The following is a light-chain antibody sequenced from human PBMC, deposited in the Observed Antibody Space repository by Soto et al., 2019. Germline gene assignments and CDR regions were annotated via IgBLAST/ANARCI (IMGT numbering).Light chain of an antibody. CDR2: SAS. Sequence: QMTQSPSTRSASVGDRVTITCRPSQNIKTWLAWYQQKPGKAPKLLIYSASTLQSGVPSRFSGRGSGTAFTLPIISLEPEDFATYYCQQTYRAPRITFGGGTKLDIK. V-gene: IGKV1-39*01. CDR1: QNIKTW. J-gene: IGKJ4*01. CDR3: QQTYRAPRIT.